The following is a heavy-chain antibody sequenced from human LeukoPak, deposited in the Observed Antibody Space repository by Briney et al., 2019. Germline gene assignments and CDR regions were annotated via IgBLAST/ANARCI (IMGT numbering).Heavy chain of an antibody. CDR3: ARDASGATPNAFDI. CDR2: IYYSGST. Sequence: SETLSLTCTVSGGSISSYYWSWIRQPPGKGLEWIGYIYYSGSTNYNPSLKSRVTISVDTSKNQFSLKLSSVTAADTAVYYCARDASGATPNAFDIWGQGTMATVSS. D-gene: IGHD1-26*01. J-gene: IGHJ3*02. CDR1: GGSISSYY. V-gene: IGHV4-59*01.